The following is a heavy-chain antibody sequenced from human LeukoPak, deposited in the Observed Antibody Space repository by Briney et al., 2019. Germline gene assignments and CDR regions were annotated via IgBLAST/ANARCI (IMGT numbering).Heavy chain of an antibody. Sequence: GGSLRLSCAASGFTFSSYWMSWVRQAPGKGLEWVANIKFDGSDKYYVDSVKGRFTISRDNAKNSLYLQMNSLRDEDTALYYCARHLTTADYWGQGTLVTVSS. V-gene: IGHV3-7*01. J-gene: IGHJ4*02. CDR1: GFTFSSYW. CDR3: ARHLTTADY. CDR2: IKFDGSDK. D-gene: IGHD1-14*01.